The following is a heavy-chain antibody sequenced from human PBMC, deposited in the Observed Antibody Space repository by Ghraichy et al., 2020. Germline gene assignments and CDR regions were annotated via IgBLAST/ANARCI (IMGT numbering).Heavy chain of an antibody. V-gene: IGHV3-23*01. J-gene: IGHJ4*02. CDR1: GFTFSHYG. CDR3: AKSTRGFDC. Sequence: GGSLRLSCAASGFTFSHYGMGWVRQAPGKGLEWVSGISGGGTSTYYADSVKGRFTISRDNSKNTLYLQMNSLRAEDTALYYCAKSTRGFDCWGQGTLVTVSS. CDR2: ISGGGTST.